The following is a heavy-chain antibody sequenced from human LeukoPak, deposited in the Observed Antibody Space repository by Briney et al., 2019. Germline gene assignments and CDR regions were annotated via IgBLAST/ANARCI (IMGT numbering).Heavy chain of an antibody. CDR3: ARAYDSRGDAFDI. J-gene: IGHJ3*02. V-gene: IGHV4-30-2*01. Sequence: SETLSLTCAVSSGSISSGGYSWSWIRQPPGKGLEWIGYIYHSGSTYYNPSLKSRVTISADRSKNQFSLKLSSVTAADTAVYYCARAYDSRGDAFDIWGQGTMVTVSS. D-gene: IGHD3-22*01. CDR2: IYHSGST. CDR1: SGSISSGGYS.